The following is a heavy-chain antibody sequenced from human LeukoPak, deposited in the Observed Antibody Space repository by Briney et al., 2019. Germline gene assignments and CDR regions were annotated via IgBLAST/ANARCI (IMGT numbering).Heavy chain of an antibody. Sequence: SETLSLTCTVSGGSISSYYWRWIRQPPGKGLEWIARIYTSGSTNYNPSLKSRVTMSVDTSKNQFSLKLSSVTAADTAVYYCAREPYCSSTSCHHYGMDVWGQGTTVTVSS. V-gene: IGHV4-4*07. CDR1: GGSISSYY. D-gene: IGHD2-2*01. CDR2: IYTSGST. J-gene: IGHJ6*02. CDR3: AREPYCSSTSCHHYGMDV.